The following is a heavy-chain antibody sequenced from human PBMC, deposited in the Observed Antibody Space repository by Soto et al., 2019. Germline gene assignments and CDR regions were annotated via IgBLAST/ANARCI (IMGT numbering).Heavy chain of an antibody. Sequence: ASVKVYCKASGYTFTGYYIHWVRQAPGQGLEWMGIINPSGGSTSYAQKFQGRVTMTRDTSTSTVYMELSSLRSEDTAVYYCARAEGPYCISTSCPQDVWGQGTTVTVSS. CDR3: ARAEGPYCISTSCPQDV. D-gene: IGHD2-2*01. V-gene: IGHV1-46*01. J-gene: IGHJ6*02. CDR2: INPSGGST. CDR1: GYTFTGYY.